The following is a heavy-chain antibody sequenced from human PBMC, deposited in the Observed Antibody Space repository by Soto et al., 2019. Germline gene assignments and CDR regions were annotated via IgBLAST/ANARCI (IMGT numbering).Heavy chain of an antibody. CDR3: AREYTYGSNFFDC. D-gene: IGHD2-2*02. V-gene: IGHV4-31*03. J-gene: IGHJ4*02. Sequence: SETLSLXCTVSGCSISSAAYYWSWIRQHPGKGLEWIGYISHSGSTYYNPSLKSRVIISVDTSKNQFSLSLTSVTAADTAVYYCAREYTYGSNFFDCWGQGALVTVSS. CDR2: ISHSGST. CDR1: GCSISSAAYY.